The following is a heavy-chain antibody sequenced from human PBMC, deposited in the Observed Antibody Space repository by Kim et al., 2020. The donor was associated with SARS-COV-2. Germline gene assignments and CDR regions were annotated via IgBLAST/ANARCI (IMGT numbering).Heavy chain of an antibody. D-gene: IGHD6-19*01. CDR3: ARHKGALPGSTAFDS. V-gene: IGHV4-59*08. Sequence: PPLKSRVTISIATSRNQFSLRLSSVTATDTAIYYCARHKGALPGSTAFDSWGQGILVTVSS. J-gene: IGHJ4*02.